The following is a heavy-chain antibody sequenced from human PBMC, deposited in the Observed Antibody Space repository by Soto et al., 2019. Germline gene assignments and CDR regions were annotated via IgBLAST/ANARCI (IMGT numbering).Heavy chain of an antibody. CDR3: ARWGNWKGADY. Sequence: QVLLVQSGGGVVQPGTSLRLSCAASGFTFSSHGMHWVRQAPGKGLEWVAVIWYDGSEKYYRDSVKGRFTISRDNSKNTLYLQMDSMTVEDTAVYYCARWGNWKGADYWGQGTLVTVSS. V-gene: IGHV3-33*01. CDR1: GFTFSSHG. D-gene: IGHD1-1*01. CDR2: IWYDGSEK. J-gene: IGHJ4*02.